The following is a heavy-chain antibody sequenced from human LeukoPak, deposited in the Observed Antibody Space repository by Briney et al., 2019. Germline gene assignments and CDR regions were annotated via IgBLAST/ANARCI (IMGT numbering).Heavy chain of an antibody. V-gene: IGHV3-48*03. CDR2: ISSSGSSI. D-gene: IGHD3-9*01. Sequence: GGSLRLSCAASGFPFSSYEMSWVRQAPGKGLEWVSYISSSGSSIYYADSVKGRFTISRDNTKNSLYLQMNSLRAEDTAVYYCARSGYYDILTGYYRRGFDYWGQGTLVTVSS. CDR1: GFPFSSYE. CDR3: ARSGYYDILTGYYRRGFDY. J-gene: IGHJ4*02.